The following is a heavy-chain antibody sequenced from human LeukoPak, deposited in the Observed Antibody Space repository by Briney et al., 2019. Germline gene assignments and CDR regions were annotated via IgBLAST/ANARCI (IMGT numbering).Heavy chain of an antibody. V-gene: IGHV3-23*01. CDR3: ARSSGIYLYFDD. Sequence: GGSLRLSCAASGFTFSSYAMSWVRQAPGKGLEWVSAISGSGSNTYYADSVKGRFTISRDNSKNTLYLQMNSLRAEDTAVYYCARSSGIYLYFDDWGQGTLVTVSS. CDR1: GFTFSSYA. D-gene: IGHD1-14*01. CDR2: ISGSGSNT. J-gene: IGHJ4*02.